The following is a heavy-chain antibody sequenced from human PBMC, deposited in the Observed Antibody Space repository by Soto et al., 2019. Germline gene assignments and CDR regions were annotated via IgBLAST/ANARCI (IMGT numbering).Heavy chain of an antibody. CDR2: IYHGGSF. J-gene: IGHJ5*02. CDR3: ARSYYDSTGFALDP. D-gene: IGHD3-22*01. CDR1: GGSISSSSYS. Sequence: SETPALTCTVSGGSISSSSYSWSWIRQPPGKGLEWIGYIYHGGSFNYNPSLTSRATISVETSKNQFSMKLTSVTASDTAVYYCARSYYDSTGFALDPWGQGTLVTVSS. V-gene: IGHV4-61*05.